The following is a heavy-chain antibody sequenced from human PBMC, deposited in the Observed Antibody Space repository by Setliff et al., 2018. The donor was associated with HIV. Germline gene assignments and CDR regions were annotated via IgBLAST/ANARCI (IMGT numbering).Heavy chain of an antibody. CDR3: ARIPERTAITIFGVVMSYFDY. D-gene: IGHD3-3*01. Sequence: SGPTLVNPTETLTLTCTVSGFSLSNARMGVSWIRQPPGKALEWLAHIFSNDEKSYSTSLKSRLTLSKDTSKSQVVLTMTNMDPVDTATYYCARIPERTAITIFGVVMSYFDYWGQGTLVTVSS. CDR2: IFSNDEK. J-gene: IGHJ4*02. V-gene: IGHV2-26*01. CDR1: GFSLSNARMG.